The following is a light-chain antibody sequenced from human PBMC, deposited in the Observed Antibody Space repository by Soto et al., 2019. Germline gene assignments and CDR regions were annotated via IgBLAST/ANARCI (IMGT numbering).Light chain of an antibody. Sequence: AVVTQEASLPVSPGVTVTLTCGSSTGTVTSGHFPYWFQQKPGQAPRTLIYDTSDKHSWTPARFSGSLLGGKAALTLSGAQPEDEAEYYCLLFFGDIRGVFGGGTQLTVL. CDR1: TGTVTSGHF. CDR3: LLFFGDIRGV. CDR2: DTS. V-gene: IGLV7-46*01. J-gene: IGLJ3*02.